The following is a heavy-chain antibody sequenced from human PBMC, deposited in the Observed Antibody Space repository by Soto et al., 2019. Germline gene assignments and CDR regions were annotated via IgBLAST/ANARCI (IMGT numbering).Heavy chain of an antibody. V-gene: IGHV2-70*01. CDR1: GFSLSTSGMC. J-gene: IGHJ4*02. D-gene: IGHD6-19*01. CDR2: IDWDDDK. CDR3: ARIIRPLYSSGWADLDY. Sequence: GSGPTLVNPTQTLTLTCTFSGFSLSTSGMCVSWIRQPPGKALEWLALIDWDDDKYYSTSLKTRLTISKDTSKNQVVLTMTNMDPVDTATYYCARIIRPLYSSGWADLDYWGQGTLVTVSS.